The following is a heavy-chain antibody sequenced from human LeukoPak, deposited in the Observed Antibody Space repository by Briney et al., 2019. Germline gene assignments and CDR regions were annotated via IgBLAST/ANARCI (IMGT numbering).Heavy chain of an antibody. J-gene: IGHJ4*02. V-gene: IGHV5-51*01. Sequence: LGESLKISCKGSGYSFTSYWIGWVRQMPGKGLEWMGIIYPGDSDTRYSPSFQGQVTISADKSISTAYLQWSSLKASDTAMYYCARSTAGDYGDYGYFDYWGQGTLVTVSS. D-gene: IGHD4-17*01. CDR1: GYSFTSYW. CDR2: IYPGDSDT. CDR3: ARSTAGDYGDYGYFDY.